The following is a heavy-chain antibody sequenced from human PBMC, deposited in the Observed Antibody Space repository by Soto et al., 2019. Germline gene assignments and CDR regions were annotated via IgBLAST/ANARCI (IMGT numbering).Heavy chain of an antibody. D-gene: IGHD3-10*01. Sequence: GGSLRLSCAASGFTFSNAWMSWVRQAPGKGLEWVGRIKSKTDGGTTDYAAPVKGRFTISRDDSKNTLYLQMNSLKTEDTAVYYCTTRGMAFVHYYGMDVWVQGTTVTVAS. V-gene: IGHV3-15*01. J-gene: IGHJ6*02. CDR1: GFTFSNAW. CDR3: TTRGMAFVHYYGMDV. CDR2: IKSKTDGGTT.